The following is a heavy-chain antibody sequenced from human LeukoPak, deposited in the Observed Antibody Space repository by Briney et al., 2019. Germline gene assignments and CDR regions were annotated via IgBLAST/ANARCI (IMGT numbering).Heavy chain of an antibody. D-gene: IGHD4-23*01. V-gene: IGHV3-43*02. Sequence: GGSLRLSCAPSGFTFDDYAMHWVRQAPGKGLEWVSLISGDGGSTYYADSVKGRVTISRVNSKNSLYLQMNSLRTEDTALYYCAKGPVVTPWYFQHCGQGTLVTVSS. CDR3: AKGPVVTPWYFQH. CDR1: GFTFDDYA. CDR2: ISGDGGST. J-gene: IGHJ1*01.